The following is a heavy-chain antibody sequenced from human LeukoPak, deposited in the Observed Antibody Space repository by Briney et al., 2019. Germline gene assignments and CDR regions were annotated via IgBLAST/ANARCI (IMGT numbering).Heavy chain of an antibody. CDR2: IYYSGST. Sequence: KASETLSLTCTVSGGSTSSYYWNWIRQPPGKGLEWIGYIYYSGSTNYNPSLKSRVTISVDTSKNQFSLKLSSVTAADTAVYYCARHMNYDFWSGYYPHYYYYGMDVWGQGTTVTVSS. J-gene: IGHJ6*02. CDR3: ARHMNYDFWSGYYPHYYYYGMDV. V-gene: IGHV4-59*01. CDR1: GGSTSSYY. D-gene: IGHD3-3*01.